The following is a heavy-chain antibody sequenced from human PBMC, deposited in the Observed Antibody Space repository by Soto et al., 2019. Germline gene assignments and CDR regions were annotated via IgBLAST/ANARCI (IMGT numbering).Heavy chain of an antibody. CDR2: IGCSGGST. V-gene: IGHV3-23*01. J-gene: IGHJ4*02. D-gene: IGHD6-19*01. CDR3: AKELYISGCHHX. Sequence: EGSLRLSFAASGFTFSSCAMSWVRQAPGQGLEGVASIGCSGGSTYYADSVRGRFTISRDNSKNTLYLQMNSLRAEDTAVYYCAKELYISGCHHXWGQVTFFTVSX. CDR1: GFTFSSCA.